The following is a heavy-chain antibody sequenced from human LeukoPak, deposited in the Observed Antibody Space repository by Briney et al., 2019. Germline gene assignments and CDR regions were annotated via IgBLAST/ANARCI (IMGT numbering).Heavy chain of an antibody. J-gene: IGHJ6*03. Sequence: TLSLTCTVSCGSISSGSYYWSWIRQPAGKGLEWIGRIYSSGSTNYNPSLKSRVTISVDTSKNLFSLKLSSVTAADTAVYYCARGYYYYYHMDVWGKGTTVTVSS. CDR1: CGSISSGSYY. CDR3: ARGYYYYYHMDV. CDR2: IYSSGST. V-gene: IGHV4-61*02.